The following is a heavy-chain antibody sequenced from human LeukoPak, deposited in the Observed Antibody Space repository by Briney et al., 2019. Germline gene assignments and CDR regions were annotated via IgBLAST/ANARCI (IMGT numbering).Heavy chain of an antibody. CDR3: ARGRYSGYYDSRSYGLGDY. CDR2: TDSDGSST. J-gene: IGHJ4*02. CDR1: GFTFSSYW. V-gene: IGHV3-74*01. D-gene: IGHD3-22*01. Sequence: PGGSLRLSCAASGFTFSSYWMHWVRQAPGKGLVWVSRTDSDGSSTNSADSVKGRFTISRDNAKNTLYLQMNSLRAEDTAVYYCARGRYSGYYDSRSYGLGDYWGQGTLVTVSS.